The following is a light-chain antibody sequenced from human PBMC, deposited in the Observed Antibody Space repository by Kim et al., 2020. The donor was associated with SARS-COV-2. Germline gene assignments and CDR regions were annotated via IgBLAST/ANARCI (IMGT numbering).Light chain of an antibody. CDR1: QSINIY. CDR3: QQSYSMIT. CDR2: DAS. V-gene: IGKV1-39*01. Sequence: SASVGDRVTITCRASQSINIYLNWYQQKLGNAPKIMIYDASSLQRGVPSRFSGSGSGTDFTLTISSLQPEDVATYYCQQSYSMITFGGGTKVDIK. J-gene: IGKJ4*01.